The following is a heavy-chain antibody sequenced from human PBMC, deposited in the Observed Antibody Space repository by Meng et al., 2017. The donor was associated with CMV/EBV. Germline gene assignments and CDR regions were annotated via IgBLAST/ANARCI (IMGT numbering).Heavy chain of an antibody. Sequence: SSSSYYWGWIRQPPGKGLEWIGSIYYSGSTYYNPSLKSRVTISVDTSKNQFSLKLSSVTAADTAVYYCARVYCSSTGCQLPGDWFDPWGQGTLVTVSS. CDR2: IYYSGST. CDR1: SSSSYY. J-gene: IGHJ5*02. CDR3: ARVYCSSTGCQLPGDWFDP. V-gene: IGHV4-39*07. D-gene: IGHD2-2*01.